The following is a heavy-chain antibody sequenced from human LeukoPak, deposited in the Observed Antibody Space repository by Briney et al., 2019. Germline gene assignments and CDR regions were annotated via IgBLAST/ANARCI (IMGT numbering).Heavy chain of an antibody. Sequence: PSETLSLTCAVSGGSISSGGYSWSWIRQPPGKGLEWIGYIYHSGSTYYNPSLKSRVTISVDRSKNQFSLKLSSVTAADTAVYYCARLKTGTNHIGSQYFDCWGQGTLVTVSS. CDR3: ARLKTGTNHIGSQYFDC. CDR2: IYHSGST. CDR1: GGSISSGGYS. V-gene: IGHV4-30-2*01. D-gene: IGHD1-7*01. J-gene: IGHJ4*02.